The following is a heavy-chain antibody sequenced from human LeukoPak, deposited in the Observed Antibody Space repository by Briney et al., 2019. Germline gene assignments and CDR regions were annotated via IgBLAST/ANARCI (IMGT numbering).Heavy chain of an antibody. V-gene: IGHV3-48*03. J-gene: IGHJ4*02. CDR1: GFTFSSYE. CDR3: ARDKGWLQFSAFDY. CDR2: ISSSGSTI. D-gene: IGHD5-24*01. Sequence: GGSLRLSCAASGFTFSSYEMNWVRQAPGKGLEWISYISSSGSTIYCADSVKGRFTISRDNAKNSLYLQMNSLRAEDTAVYYCARDKGWLQFSAFDYWGQGTLVTVSS.